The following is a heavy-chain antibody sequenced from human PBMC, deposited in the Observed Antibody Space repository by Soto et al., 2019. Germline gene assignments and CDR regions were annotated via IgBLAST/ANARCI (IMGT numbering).Heavy chain of an antibody. D-gene: IGHD3-16*01. CDR1: GGSISSDDYY. CDR3: ATVSRTVSYYYYGMDV. CDR2: VYYSGST. Sequence: PSETLSLTCTVSGGSISSDDYYWSWIRQPPGKGLEWIGYVYYSGSTYYNPSLKSRVSISVDTSKNQFSLKLSSVTAADTAVYYCATVSRTVSYYYYGMDVWGQGTTVTVSS. J-gene: IGHJ6*02. V-gene: IGHV4-30-4*01.